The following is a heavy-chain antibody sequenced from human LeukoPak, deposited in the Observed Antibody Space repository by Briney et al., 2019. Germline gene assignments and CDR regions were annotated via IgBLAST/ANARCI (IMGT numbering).Heavy chain of an antibody. CDR2: IYPGDSDT. CDR1: GYSFTSYW. Sequence: GESLKISCKGSGYSFTSYWIGWVRQMPGKGLEWMGIIYPGDSDTRYSPSFQGQVTISADKSISTAYLQWSSLKASDTAMYYCARQGAWDPDCSGGSCYFWFDPWGQGTLVTVSS. CDR3: ARQGAWDPDCSGGSCYFWFDP. J-gene: IGHJ5*02. D-gene: IGHD2-15*01. V-gene: IGHV5-51*01.